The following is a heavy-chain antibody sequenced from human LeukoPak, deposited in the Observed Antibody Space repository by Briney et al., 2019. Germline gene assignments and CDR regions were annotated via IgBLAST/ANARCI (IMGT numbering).Heavy chain of an antibody. J-gene: IGHJ5*02. CDR1: GYTFTSYY. D-gene: IGHD1-26*01. V-gene: IGHV1-46*01. Sequence: ASVKVSCKASGYTFTSYYMHWVRQAPGQGLEWMGMINPSGGSTSYARKFQGRVTMTRDTSTSTVYMELSSLRSEDTAVYYCASSRPVGATKRTWFDPWGQGTLVTVSS. CDR3: ASSRPVGATKRTWFDP. CDR2: INPSGGST.